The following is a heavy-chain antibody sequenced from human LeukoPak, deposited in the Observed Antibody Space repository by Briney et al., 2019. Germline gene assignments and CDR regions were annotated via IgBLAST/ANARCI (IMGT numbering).Heavy chain of an antibody. CDR2: IRSKAYGGTT. J-gene: IGHJ4*02. V-gene: IGHV3-49*04. CDR3: TRSYVDTAMVFDY. CDR1: GFTFGDYA. Sequence: PGGSLRLSCTASGFTFGDYAMSWVRQAPGKGLEWVGFIRSKAYGGTTEYAASVKGRFTISRDGSKSIAYLQMNSLKTEDTAVYYCTRSYVDTAMVFDYWGQGTLVTVSS. D-gene: IGHD5-18*01.